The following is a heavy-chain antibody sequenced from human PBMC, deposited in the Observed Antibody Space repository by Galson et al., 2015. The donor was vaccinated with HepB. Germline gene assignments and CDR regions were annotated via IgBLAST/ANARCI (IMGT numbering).Heavy chain of an antibody. Sequence: SETLSLTCTVSDGSIRSSSFCWGWIRQTPGKGLDWIGSSYYSGSTYYNASLKSRVTISVDTSKNQFSLKLSSVTAADTAIYYCARRRSGDGWESWGQGTL. D-gene: IGHD7-27*01. V-gene: IGHV4-39*01. J-gene: IGHJ5*02. CDR2: SYYSGST. CDR3: ARRRSGDGWES. CDR1: DGSIRSSSFC.